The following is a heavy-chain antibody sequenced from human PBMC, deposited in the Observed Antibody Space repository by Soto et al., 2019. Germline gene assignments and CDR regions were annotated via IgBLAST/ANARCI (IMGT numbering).Heavy chain of an antibody. CDR1: GGSFSMGGYS. Sequence: SETLSLTCAVSGGSFSMGGYSWSWSRQPPGKGLEWIGYIYHSGSTYYNPSLKSRVTISVDRSKNQFSLKLTSVTAADTAVYYCARVPSPWGQGTLVTVSA. J-gene: IGHJ5*02. V-gene: IGHV4-30-2*01. CDR2: IYHSGST. CDR3: ARVPSP.